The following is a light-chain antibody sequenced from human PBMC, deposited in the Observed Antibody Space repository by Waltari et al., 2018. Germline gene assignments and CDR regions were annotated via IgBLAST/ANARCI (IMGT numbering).Light chain of an antibody. V-gene: IGKV1-5*03. CDR3: QQYYNYWT. J-gene: IGKJ1*01. CDR1: QSINAW. Sequence: DIQMTQSPSTLSASVGDRVTITCRASQSINAWLAWYQQKPGKAPKPLIYKASNLESGVPSRFSGSGSGTEFTLTISSLQPGDFATYYCQQYYNYWTFGQGTKVEIK. CDR2: KAS.